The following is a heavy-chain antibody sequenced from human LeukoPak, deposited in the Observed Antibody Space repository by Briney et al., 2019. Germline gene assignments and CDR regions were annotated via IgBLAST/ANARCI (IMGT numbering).Heavy chain of an antibody. CDR3: ARGSGWSYFDY. V-gene: IGHV1-46*01. CDR1: GYTFISYY. CDR2: VNPSGGST. D-gene: IGHD6-19*01. J-gene: IGHJ4*02. Sequence: ASVKVSCKASGYTFISYYMHWVRQAPGQGLEWMGVVNPSGGSTTYAQMFQGRVTMATDTSTSTVYMELSSLRSEDTAVYYCARGSGWSYFDYWGQGTLVTVSS.